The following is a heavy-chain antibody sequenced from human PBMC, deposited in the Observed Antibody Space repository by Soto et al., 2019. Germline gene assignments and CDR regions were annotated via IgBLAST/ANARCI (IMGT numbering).Heavy chain of an antibody. J-gene: IGHJ6*02. CDR1: GYTFTSYD. Sequence: APLKVSCKASGYTFTSYDIKWVRQAPGQGLERMGWMNPNSGNTGYAQKFQGRVTMTRSTSISAAYMELSSLRSEDTAVYYCARKATQQLAWVYYYYYGMDVWGQGTTVTVSS. CDR2: MNPNSGNT. V-gene: IGHV1-8*01. D-gene: IGHD6-13*01. CDR3: ARKATQQLAWVYYYYYGMDV.